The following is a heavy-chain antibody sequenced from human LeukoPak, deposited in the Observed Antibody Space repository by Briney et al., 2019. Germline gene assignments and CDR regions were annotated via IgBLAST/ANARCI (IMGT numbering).Heavy chain of an antibody. CDR1: GYTFTSYG. D-gene: IGHD1-1*01. CDR2: ISAYNGNT. CDR3: ASTKNPGYFDY. V-gene: IGHV1-18*01. Sequence: ASVKVSCKASGYTFTSYGISWVRQAPGQELEWMGWISAYNGNTNYAQKLQGRVTMTTDTSTSTAYMELRSLRSDDTAVYYCASTKNPGYFDYWGQGTLVTVSS. J-gene: IGHJ4*02.